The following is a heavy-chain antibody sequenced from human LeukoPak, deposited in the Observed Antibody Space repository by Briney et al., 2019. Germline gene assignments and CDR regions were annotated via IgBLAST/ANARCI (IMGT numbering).Heavy chain of an antibody. J-gene: IGHJ3*02. V-gene: IGHV3-48*03. Sequence: GGSLRLSCAASRSTFSGYEMNWVRQAPGKGLEWISYITGSGSTKYYADSLKGRFTISRDNAKKSLYLQMNSLRAEDTAVYYCARSKDAETDAFDIWGQGTMVTVSS. CDR3: ARSKDAETDAFDI. CDR2: ITGSGSTK. CDR1: RSTFSGYE.